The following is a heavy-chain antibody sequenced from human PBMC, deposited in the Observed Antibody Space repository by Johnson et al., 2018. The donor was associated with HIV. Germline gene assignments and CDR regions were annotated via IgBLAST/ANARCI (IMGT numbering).Heavy chain of an antibody. Sequence: VQLAESGGGLVQPGGSLRLSCAASGFTFSSYDMSWVRQAPGTGLEWVSAISGSGGTTYSADSVDGRFTISRANARTTLYLQMNSLRAEDTAVYYCAKDRTGFDAFDIWGQGTMVTVSS. D-gene: IGHD1-1*01. J-gene: IGHJ3*02. V-gene: IGHV3-23*04. CDR1: GFTFSSYD. CDR3: AKDRTGFDAFDI. CDR2: ISGSGGTT.